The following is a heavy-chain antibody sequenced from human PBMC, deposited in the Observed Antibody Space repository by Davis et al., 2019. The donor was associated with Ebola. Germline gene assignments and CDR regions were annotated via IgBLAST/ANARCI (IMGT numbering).Heavy chain of an antibody. CDR1: GGSFSGYY. CDR2: INHSGST. Sequence: MPSETLSLTCAVYGGSFSGYYWRWIRQPPGKGLEWIGEINHSGSTNHNPSLKSRVPISVDTSKNQFSLKLSSVTAVDTAVYYCAGLSSSSGLDYWGQGTLVTVSS. D-gene: IGHD6-6*01. J-gene: IGHJ4*02. V-gene: IGHV4-34*01. CDR3: AGLSSSSGLDY.